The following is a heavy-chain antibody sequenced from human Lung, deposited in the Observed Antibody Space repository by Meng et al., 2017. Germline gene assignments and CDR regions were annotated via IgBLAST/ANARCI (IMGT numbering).Heavy chain of an antibody. V-gene: IGHV4-34*01. J-gene: IGHJ4*02. CDR2: INHSGST. Sequence: QVQLQQRGAGLLKPSETLSLTCVVAGVSFSDYYWSWIRHPPGKWLEWIGEINHSGSTNYNPSLESRATISVDTSQNNLSLKLSSLTAADSAVYYCARGPTTMAHDFDYWGQGTLVTVSS. D-gene: IGHD4-11*01. CDR1: GVSFSDYY. CDR3: ARGPTTMAHDFDY.